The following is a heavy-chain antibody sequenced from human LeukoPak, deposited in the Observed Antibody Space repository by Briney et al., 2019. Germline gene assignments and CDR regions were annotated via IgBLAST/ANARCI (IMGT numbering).Heavy chain of an antibody. CDR2: IYYSGST. D-gene: IGHD1-26*01. CDR1: GGSISSYY. CDR3: PRAWEWDDAFDI. V-gene: IGHV4-59*01. Sequence: SETLSLTCTVSGGSISSYYWSWLRQPPGKGLEWIGYIYYSGSTNYNPSLKSRVTISVDTSKNQFSLKLSSVTAADTAVYYCPRAWEWDDAFDIWGQGTMVTVSS. J-gene: IGHJ3*02.